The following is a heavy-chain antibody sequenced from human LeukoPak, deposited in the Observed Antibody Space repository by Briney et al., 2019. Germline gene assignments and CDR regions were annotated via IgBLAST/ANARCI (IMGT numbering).Heavy chain of an antibody. V-gene: IGHV4-34*01. D-gene: IGHD6-13*01. CDR1: GGSFSGYY. J-gene: IGHJ4*02. Sequence: SETPSLTCAVYGGSFSGYYWSWIRQPPGKGLEWIGEINHSGSTNYNPSLKSRVTISVDTSKNQFSLKLSSVTAADTAVYYCARIRRYSSSWYGRDDYWGQGTLVTVSS. CDR2: INHSGST. CDR3: ARIRRYSSSWYGRDDY.